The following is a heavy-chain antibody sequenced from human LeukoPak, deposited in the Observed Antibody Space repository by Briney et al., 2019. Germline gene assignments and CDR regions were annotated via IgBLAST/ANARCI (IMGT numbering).Heavy chain of an antibody. V-gene: IGHV4-39*01. CDR1: GGSISSSSYY. J-gene: IGHJ5*02. CDR2: IYYSGST. Sequence: PSETLSLTCTVSGGSISSSSYYWGWIRQPPGKGLEWIGSIYYSGSTYYNPSLKSRVTISVDTSKNQFSLKLSSVTAPDTAVCYFARQPNRGWELLNWFDPWGQGTLVTVS. D-gene: IGHD1-26*01. CDR3: ARQPNRGWELLNWFDP.